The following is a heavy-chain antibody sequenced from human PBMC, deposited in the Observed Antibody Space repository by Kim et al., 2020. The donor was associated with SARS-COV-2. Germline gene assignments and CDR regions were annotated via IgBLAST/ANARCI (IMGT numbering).Heavy chain of an antibody. CDR2: IWYDGSNK. CDR1: GFTFGHYG. CDR3: ARNNGNYYFDF. D-gene: IGHD1-1*01. J-gene: IGHJ4*02. Sequence: GGSLRLSCATSGFTFGHYGMHWVRQAPGKGLEWVAIIWYDGSNKYYAESVKGRFTISRDSSKNTVSLQMNSLRAEDTAMYYCARNNGNYYFDFGGQGTPVTVSS. V-gene: IGHV3-33*01.